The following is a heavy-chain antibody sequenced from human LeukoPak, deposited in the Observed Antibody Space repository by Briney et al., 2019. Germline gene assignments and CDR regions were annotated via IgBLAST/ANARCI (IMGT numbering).Heavy chain of an antibody. CDR2: ISGSGGST. CDR1: GLTFSSYA. D-gene: IGHD6-6*01. Sequence: PGGSLRLSCAASGLTFSSYAMSWVRQAPGKGLECVSGISGSGGSTYYADSVKGRFTIYRDNSQNTLYLQMNSLSAEDTAVYYCAKDRSSSGGSLDYWGQGTLVTVSS. V-gene: IGHV3-23*01. CDR3: AKDRSSSGGSLDY. J-gene: IGHJ4*02.